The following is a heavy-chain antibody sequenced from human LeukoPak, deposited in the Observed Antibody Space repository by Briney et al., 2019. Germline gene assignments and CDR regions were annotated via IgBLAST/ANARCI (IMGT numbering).Heavy chain of an antibody. CDR3: ARNNRALNLNNWFDP. CDR1: GYSISSGYY. CDR2: IYHSGST. D-gene: IGHD1/OR15-1a*01. J-gene: IGHJ5*02. V-gene: IGHV4-38-2*02. Sequence: SEALSLTCTVSGYSISSGYYWGWIRQPPGKGLEWIGSIYHSGSTYYNPSLKSRVTISVDTSKNQFSLKLSSVTAADTAVYYCARNNRALNLNNWFDPWGQGTLVTVSS.